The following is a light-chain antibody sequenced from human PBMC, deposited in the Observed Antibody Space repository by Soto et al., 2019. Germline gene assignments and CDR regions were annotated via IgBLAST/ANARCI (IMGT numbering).Light chain of an antibody. CDR3: AAWDASLSGPV. V-gene: IGLV1-47*01. Sequence: QLVLTQPPSASGTPGQRVTISCSGSSSSIGSNYVYWYQQLPGTAPKLLIYRNNQRPSGVPDRFSGSKSGTSASLAISGLRSEDEADYYCAAWDASLSGPVFGGGTQLTVL. CDR1: SSSIGSNY. CDR2: RNN. J-gene: IGLJ7*01.